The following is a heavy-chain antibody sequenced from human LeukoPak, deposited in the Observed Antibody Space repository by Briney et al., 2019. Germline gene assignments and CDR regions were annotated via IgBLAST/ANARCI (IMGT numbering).Heavy chain of an antibody. CDR3: ARGPFSSSWSEFDY. V-gene: IGHV3-21*06. CDR2: ISGDSRYI. Sequence: GGSLTLSCAASGFTFSDYSLNWVRQAPGKGLEWVSCISGDSRYIYYADSLKGRSTISRDNAQNSLYLHMNNLRAEDTAVYYCARGPFSSSWSEFDYWGQGTLATVSS. J-gene: IGHJ4*02. D-gene: IGHD6-13*01. CDR1: GFTFSDYS.